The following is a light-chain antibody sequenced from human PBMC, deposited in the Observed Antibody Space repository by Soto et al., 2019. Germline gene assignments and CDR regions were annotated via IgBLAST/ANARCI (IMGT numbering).Light chain of an antibody. V-gene: IGKV1D-12*01. J-gene: IGKJ5*01. CDR1: QSISSW. CDR2: AAS. CDR3: QQPISFPIT. Sequence: GDRVTITCRASQSISSWLAWYQQKPGKAPKLLISAASSLQSGVPSRFSGSGSGTYFTLTIRSLQPEDFATYYCQQPISFPITFGQGTRLEIK.